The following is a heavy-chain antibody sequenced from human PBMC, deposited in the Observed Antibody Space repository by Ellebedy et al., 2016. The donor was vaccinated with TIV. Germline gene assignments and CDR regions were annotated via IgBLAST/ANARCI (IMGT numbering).Heavy chain of an antibody. V-gene: IGHV3-9*01. CDR2: INWNSGII. CDR3: AKDTSDYYGLDV. CDR1: GFPFDDAA. D-gene: IGHD6-6*01. J-gene: IGHJ6*02. Sequence: SLKISXVASGFPFDDAAMHWVRQAPGKGLEWVSGINWNSGIIGYADSVKGRFTISRDNAKNSLYLQMNSLRPEDTALYYCAKDTSDYYGLDVWGQGTTVTVSS.